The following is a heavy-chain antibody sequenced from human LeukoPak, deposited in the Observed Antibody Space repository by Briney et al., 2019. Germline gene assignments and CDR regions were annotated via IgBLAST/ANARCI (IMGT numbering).Heavy chain of an antibody. CDR2: TYFSRNT. J-gene: IGHJ4*02. V-gene: IGHV4-59*11. CDR3: ARRHGDSLPYFDF. D-gene: IGHD5-24*01. Sequence: SETLSLTCTVSGGSISPHYWSWIRQPPGKRLEWIGFTYFSRNTNYNPSLKGRVTISLDRPKNQFSLMLSSVTAADTAVYYCARRHGDSLPYFDFWGQGTLVTVSS. CDR1: GGSISPHY.